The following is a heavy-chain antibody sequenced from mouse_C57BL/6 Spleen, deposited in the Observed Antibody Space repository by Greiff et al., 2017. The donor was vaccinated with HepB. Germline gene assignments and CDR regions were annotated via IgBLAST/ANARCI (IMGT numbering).Heavy chain of an antibody. CDR3: ARGGWLLPFAY. D-gene: IGHD2-3*01. Sequence: EVHLVESGGGLVKPGGSLKLSCAASGFTFSSYAMSWVRQTPEKRLEWVATISDGGSYTYYPDNVKGRFTISRDNAKNNLYLQMSHLKSEDTAMYYCARGGWLLPFAYWGQGTLVTVSA. J-gene: IGHJ3*01. V-gene: IGHV5-4*01. CDR2: ISDGGSYT. CDR1: GFTFSSYA.